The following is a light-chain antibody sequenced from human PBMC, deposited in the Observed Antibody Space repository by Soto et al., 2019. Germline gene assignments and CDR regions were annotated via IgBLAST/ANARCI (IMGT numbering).Light chain of an antibody. CDR2: AAS. Sequence: DLQMTQSPSSLSASVGDRVTITCRASQGIGNSLAWYQQKPGKVPKLLISAASTLQSGVPSRFSGSASGTDFTLTISSLQPEDVATYYCQKYTSAPWTFGQGTKVEMK. CDR3: QKYTSAPWT. CDR1: QGIGNS. J-gene: IGKJ1*01. V-gene: IGKV1-27*01.